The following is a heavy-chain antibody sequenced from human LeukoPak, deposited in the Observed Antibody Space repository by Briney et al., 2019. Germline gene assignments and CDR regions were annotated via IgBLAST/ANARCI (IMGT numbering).Heavy chain of an antibody. Sequence: GGSLRLSCAASGFTFSSYSMNWVRQAPGKGLEWVSSISSSSSYIYYADSVKGRFTISRDNAKNSLYLQMNSLRAEDTAVYYCARAIAGATIDAFDIWGQGTMVTVSS. D-gene: IGHD1-26*01. CDR2: ISSSSSYI. V-gene: IGHV3-21*01. CDR3: ARAIAGATIDAFDI. J-gene: IGHJ3*02. CDR1: GFTFSSYS.